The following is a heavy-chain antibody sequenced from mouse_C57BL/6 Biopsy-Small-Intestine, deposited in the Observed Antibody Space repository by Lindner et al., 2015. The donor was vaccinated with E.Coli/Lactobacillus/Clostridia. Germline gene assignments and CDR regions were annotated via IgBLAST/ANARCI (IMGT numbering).Heavy chain of an antibody. Sequence: VQLQESGAELMKPGASVKLSCKATGYTFTGYWIEWVKQRPGQGLEWIGVINPGSGDTNYNGKFKGKATLTADKSSSTAYMQLSSLTSEDSAVYFCARGWDGGYAMDYWGQGTSVTVSS. D-gene: IGHD4-1*01. J-gene: IGHJ4*01. CDR2: INPGSGDT. V-gene: IGHV1-80*01. CDR1: GYTFTGYW. CDR3: ARGWDGGYAMDY.